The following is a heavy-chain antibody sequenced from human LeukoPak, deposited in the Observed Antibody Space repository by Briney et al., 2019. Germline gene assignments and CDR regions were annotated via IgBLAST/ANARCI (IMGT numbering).Heavy chain of an antibody. J-gene: IGHJ4*02. D-gene: IGHD1-26*01. CDR2: IYYSGST. V-gene: IGHV4-39*07. CDR3: ARGRYYVG. Sequence: PSETLSLTCTVSGGSISSSSYYWGWIRQPPGKGLEWIGSIYYSGSTYYNPSLKSRVTISVDTSKNQFSLKLSSVTAADTAVYYCARGRYYVGWGQGTLVTVSS. CDR1: GGSISSSSYY.